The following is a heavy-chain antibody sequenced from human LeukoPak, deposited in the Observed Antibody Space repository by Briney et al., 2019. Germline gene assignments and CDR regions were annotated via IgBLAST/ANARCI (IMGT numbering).Heavy chain of an antibody. D-gene: IGHD6-13*01. V-gene: IGHV1-3*01. CDR1: GYTFTSYA. J-gene: IGHJ6*02. CDR2: INAGNGDT. CDR3: ASPYPGIAAAGNSYYYGMDV. Sequence: VASVKVSCKASGYTFTSYAIHWVRQAPGQRLEWMGWINAGNGDTRYSQTFQGRLTITRDTSASTAYMELSGLRSEDTAVYYCASPYPGIAAAGNSYYYGMDVWGQGTTVTVSS.